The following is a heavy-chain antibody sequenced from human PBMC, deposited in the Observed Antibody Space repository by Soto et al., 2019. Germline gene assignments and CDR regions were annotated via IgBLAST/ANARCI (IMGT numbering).Heavy chain of an antibody. J-gene: IGHJ3*02. Sequence: QVQLVQSGAEVKKPGSSVKVSCKASGGTFSSYAISWVRQAPGQGLEWMGGIIPIFGTANYAQKFQGRVTITADESTSTAYMELSSLRSEDTAVYYGARALKGLKLRLGAFDIWGQGTMVTVSS. V-gene: IGHV1-69*12. D-gene: IGHD1-7*01. CDR1: GGTFSSYA. CDR2: IIPIFGTA. CDR3: ARALKGLKLRLGAFDI.